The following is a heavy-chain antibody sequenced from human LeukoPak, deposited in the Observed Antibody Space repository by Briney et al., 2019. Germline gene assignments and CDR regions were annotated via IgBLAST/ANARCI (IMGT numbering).Heavy chain of an antibody. CDR1: GFTFSSYG. Sequence: PGGSLRLSCAASGFTFSSYGMHWVRQAPGKGLEWVAVISYDGSNKYYADSVKGRFTISRDNSKNTLYLQMNSLRAEDTAVYYCANLRLGSYFDYWGQGTLVTVSS. J-gene: IGHJ4*02. D-gene: IGHD5/OR15-5a*01. CDR3: ANLRLGSYFDY. V-gene: IGHV3-30*18. CDR2: ISYDGSNK.